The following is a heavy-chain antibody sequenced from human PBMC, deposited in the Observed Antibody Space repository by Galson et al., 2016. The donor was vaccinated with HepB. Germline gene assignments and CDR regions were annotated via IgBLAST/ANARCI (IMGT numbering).Heavy chain of an antibody. CDR1: GFIFSSYG. CDR3: ARSHDCASSSCPEGNWFDP. D-gene: IGHD2-2*01. CDR2: ISYDGSDT. J-gene: IGHJ5*02. Sequence: SLRLSCAASGFIFSSYGMEWVRQAPGKGLEWVALISYDGSDTYYADSVKGRFTISRDNSKNTLYLQMNSLTAEDTAVYYCARSHDCASSSCPEGNWFDPWGQGTLVTVSS. V-gene: IGHV3-30*03.